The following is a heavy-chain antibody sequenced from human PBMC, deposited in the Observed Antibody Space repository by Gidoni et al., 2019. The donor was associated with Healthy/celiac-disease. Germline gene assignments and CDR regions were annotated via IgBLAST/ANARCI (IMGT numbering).Heavy chain of an antibody. CDR1: GFPFSSYA. J-gene: IGHJ3*02. CDR3: AKDYDYGDDGAFDI. V-gene: IGHV3-23*01. CDR2: ISGSGGST. Sequence: EVQLLESGGGLGQPGGSVRLSSAASGFPFSSYAMGWVRQAPGKGLGWVSAISGSGGSTYYADSVKGRFTISRDNSKNTLYLQMNRLRAEDTAVYYCAKDYDYGDDGAFDIWGQGTMVTVSS. D-gene: IGHD4-17*01.